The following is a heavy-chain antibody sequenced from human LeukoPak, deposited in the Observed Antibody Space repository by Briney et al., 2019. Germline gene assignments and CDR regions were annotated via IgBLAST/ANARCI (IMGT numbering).Heavy chain of an antibody. Sequence: TLSLTCTVSGGSISSYYWSWIRQPPGKALEWLALIYWDDDKRYSPSLKSRLTITKDTSKNQVVLTMTNMDPVDTASYYCVHRYYDILTGYSYFDYWGQGTLVTVSS. CDR3: VHRYYDILTGYSYFDY. CDR2: IYWDDDK. CDR1: GGSISSYYW. V-gene: IGHV2-5*08. D-gene: IGHD3-9*01. J-gene: IGHJ4*02.